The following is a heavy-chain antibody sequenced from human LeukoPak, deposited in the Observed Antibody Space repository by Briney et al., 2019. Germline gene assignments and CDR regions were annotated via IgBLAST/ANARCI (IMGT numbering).Heavy chain of an antibody. V-gene: IGHV1-18*01. CDR1: GYTFTSYG. D-gene: IGHD3-22*01. Sequence: GASVKVSCKASGYTFTSYGISWVRQAPGQGLEWMGWISAYNGNTNYAQKLQGRVTMTTDTSTSTAYMELRSLRSDDTAVYYCARDHVDYYDSSGPHAFDIWGQGTMVTVSS. CDR3: ARDHVDYYDSSGPHAFDI. J-gene: IGHJ3*02. CDR2: ISAYNGNT.